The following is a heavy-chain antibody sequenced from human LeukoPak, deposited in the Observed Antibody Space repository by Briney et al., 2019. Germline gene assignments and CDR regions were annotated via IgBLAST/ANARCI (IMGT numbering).Heavy chain of an antibody. CDR2: IIPIFGTA. Sequence: GASVKVSCKASGGTFSSYAISWVRQAPGQGLEWMGGIIPIFGTANYAQKFQGRVTITADESTSTAYMELSSLRSEDTAVYYRAGSRDGDDAFDIWGQGTMVTVSS. CDR1: GGTFSSYA. J-gene: IGHJ3*02. D-gene: IGHD5-24*01. V-gene: IGHV1-69*13. CDR3: AGSRDGDDAFDI.